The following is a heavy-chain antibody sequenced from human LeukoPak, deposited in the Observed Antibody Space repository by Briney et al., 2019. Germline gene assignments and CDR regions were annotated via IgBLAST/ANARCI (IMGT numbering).Heavy chain of an antibody. V-gene: IGHV4-59*08. Sequence: SETLSLTCTVSGGSISSYYWGWIRQPPGKGLEWIGDIYYSGSTNYNPSLKSRVTISVDTSKNQFSLKLSSVTAADTAVYYCARHGGVGGYYFDYWGQGTLVTVSS. D-gene: IGHD3-3*01. CDR2: IYYSGST. CDR1: GGSISSYY. CDR3: ARHGGVGGYYFDY. J-gene: IGHJ4*02.